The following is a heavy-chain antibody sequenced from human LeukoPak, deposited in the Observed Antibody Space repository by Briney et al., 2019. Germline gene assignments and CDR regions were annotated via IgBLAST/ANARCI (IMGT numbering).Heavy chain of an antibody. V-gene: IGHV4-34*01. Sequence: SETLSLTCAVYGGSFSGYYWSRIRQPPGKGLEWIGEINHSGSTNYNPSLKSRVTISVDTSKNQFSLKLSSVTAADTAVYYCARRPRITIFGVVIPYYFDYWGQGTLVTVSS. J-gene: IGHJ4*02. D-gene: IGHD3-3*01. CDR1: GGSFSGYY. CDR3: ARRPRITIFGVVIPYYFDY. CDR2: INHSGST.